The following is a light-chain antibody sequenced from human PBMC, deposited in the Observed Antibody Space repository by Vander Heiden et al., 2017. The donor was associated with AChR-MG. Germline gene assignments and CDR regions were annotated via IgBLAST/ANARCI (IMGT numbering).Light chain of an antibody. V-gene: IGKV1-5*03. J-gene: IGKJ3*01. CDR3: KQYSSYYT. Sequence: DIQMTHSPSTLSASVGDIVTIACRASQSISNWLAWYQQKPGKAPKLMIYKASSLESGVPSRFSGSGSGTEFTLTISSRQPDDFATYYCKQYSSYYTFGHGTKVDIQ. CDR1: QSISNW. CDR2: KAS.